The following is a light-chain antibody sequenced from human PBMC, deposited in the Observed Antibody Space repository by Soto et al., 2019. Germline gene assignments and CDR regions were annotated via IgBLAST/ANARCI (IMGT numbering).Light chain of an antibody. J-gene: IGKJ1*01. CDR2: TAS. CDR1: QNVFRW. CDR3: QQYNSYSPWT. V-gene: IGKV1-5*03. Sequence: DIQMTQSPSTLSASVGDRVTITCRASQNVFRWLAWYQQKPGKAPKLLIYTASSLQSGVPSRFSGSGSGTEFTLTISSLQPDDFATYYCQQYNSYSPWTFGQGTKVEIK.